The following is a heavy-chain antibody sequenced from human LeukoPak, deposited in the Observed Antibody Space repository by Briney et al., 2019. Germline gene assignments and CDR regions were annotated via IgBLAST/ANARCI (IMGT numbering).Heavy chain of an antibody. CDR1: GYAFTSYD. CDR2: MNPNSSNT. D-gene: IGHD3-3*01. J-gene: IGHJ4*02. V-gene: IGHV1-8*03. CDR3: ARAYTYYDFWSGYFLTPYDY. Sequence: ASVKVPCKASGYAFTSYDINWMRQAPGQGLEWMGWMNPNSSNTGYEQTFQVRGTITSNTSISKAYMQLRRLRPKDKSTYYCARAYTYYDFWSGYFLTPYDYWGQGTLVTVSS.